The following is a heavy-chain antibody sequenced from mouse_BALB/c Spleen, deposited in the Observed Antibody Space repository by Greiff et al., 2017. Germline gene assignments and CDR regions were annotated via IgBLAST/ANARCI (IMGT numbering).Heavy chain of an antibody. CDR3: ARYYGSSPHYAMDY. J-gene: IGHJ4*01. D-gene: IGHD1-1*01. CDR2: IYPGGGYT. CDR1: GYTFTNYW. V-gene: IGHV1-63*02. Sequence: QVQLQQSGAELVRPGTSVKISCKASGYTFTNYWLGWVKQRPGHGLEWIGDIYPGGGYTNYNEKFKGKATLTADTSSSTAYMQLSSLTSEDSAVYFCARYYGSSPHYAMDYWGQGTSVTVSS.